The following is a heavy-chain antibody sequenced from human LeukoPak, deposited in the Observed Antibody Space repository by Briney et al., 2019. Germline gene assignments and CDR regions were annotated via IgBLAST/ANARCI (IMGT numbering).Heavy chain of an antibody. CDR1: EFTFSSYW. Sequence: GGSLRLSCTASEFTFSSYWMSWVRQAPGEGLEWVANIKEDGSEKYYVDSVKGRFTISRDNAKNSLYLQMNSLRAEDTAVYYCARFARLDYWGQGTLVTVSS. J-gene: IGHJ4*02. CDR2: IKEDGSEK. D-gene: IGHD3-16*01. V-gene: IGHV3-7*01. CDR3: ARFARLDY.